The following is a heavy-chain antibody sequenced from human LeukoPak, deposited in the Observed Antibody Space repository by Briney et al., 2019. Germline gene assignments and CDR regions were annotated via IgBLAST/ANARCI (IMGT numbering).Heavy chain of an antibody. CDR1: GFTVSSYA. Sequence: GGSLRLSCAASGFTVSSYAMHWVRQAPGKGLEWGAVISYDGSNKYYADSVKGRFTISRDNSKNTLYLQMNSLRAEDTAVYYCAKVGCSGGSCYSGGDYYYYYYMDVWGKGTTVTVSS. J-gene: IGHJ6*03. CDR3: AKVGCSGGSCYSGGDYYYYYYMDV. V-gene: IGHV3-30-3*01. D-gene: IGHD2-15*01. CDR2: ISYDGSNK.